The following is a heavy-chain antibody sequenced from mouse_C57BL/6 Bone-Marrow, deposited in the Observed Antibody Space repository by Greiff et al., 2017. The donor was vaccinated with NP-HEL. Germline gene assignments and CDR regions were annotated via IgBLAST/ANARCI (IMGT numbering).Heavy chain of an antibody. J-gene: IGHJ2*01. D-gene: IGHD2-4*01. CDR3: TGRRYDYAKGNY. Sequence: EVQRVESGGGLVQPGGSMKLSCVASGFTFSNYWMNWVRQPPEKGLEWVAQIRFKSDNSATHYAESVKGRFTIARDDSKSSIYLHLNTLRAEDSGIYYCTGRRYDYAKGNYWGQGTTLTVSS. CDR1: GFTFSNYW. V-gene: IGHV6-3*01. CDR2: IRFKSDNSAT.